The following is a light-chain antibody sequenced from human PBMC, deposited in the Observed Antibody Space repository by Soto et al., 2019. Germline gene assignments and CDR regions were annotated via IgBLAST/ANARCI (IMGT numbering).Light chain of an antibody. V-gene: IGLV2-14*01. J-gene: IGLJ3*02. CDR3: SSYTSSSTLHWV. CDR1: SSDVGGYNY. CDR2: EVS. Sequence: QSALTQPASESGSPGQSITISCTGTSSDVGGYNYVSWYQQHPGKAPKLMIYEVSNRPSGVSNRFSGSKSGNTASLTISGLQAEDEADHYCSSYTSSSTLHWVFGGGTKLTLL.